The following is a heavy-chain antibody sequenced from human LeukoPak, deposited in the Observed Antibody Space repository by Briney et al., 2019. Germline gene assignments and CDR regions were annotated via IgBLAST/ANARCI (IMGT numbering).Heavy chain of an antibody. CDR1: GFTFYSYA. Sequence: GGSLRLSCAASGFTFYSYAMNWVRQAPGKGLEWVSTISGTDGSTYYADSVKGRFTISRDNSKNTLYLQMNSLRAEDTAVYYCARDKDTQLERPGGGFDYWGQGTLVTVSS. CDR3: ARDKDTQLERPGGGFDY. J-gene: IGHJ4*02. CDR2: ISGTDGST. V-gene: IGHV3-23*01. D-gene: IGHD1-1*01.